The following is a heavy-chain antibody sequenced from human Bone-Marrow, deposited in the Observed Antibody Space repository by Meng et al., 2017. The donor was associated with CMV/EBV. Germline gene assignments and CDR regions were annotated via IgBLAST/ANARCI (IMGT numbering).Heavy chain of an antibody. Sequence: SGGSISSSSYYWGWIRQPPGKGLEWIGSIYYSGSTYYNPSLKSRVTISVDTSKNQFSLKLSSVTAADTAVYYCAGLDYGGANWFDPWGQGTLVTVSS. V-gene: IGHV4-39*01. D-gene: IGHD4/OR15-4a*01. CDR2: IYYSGST. CDR3: AGLDYGGANWFDP. J-gene: IGHJ5*02. CDR1: GGSISSSSYY.